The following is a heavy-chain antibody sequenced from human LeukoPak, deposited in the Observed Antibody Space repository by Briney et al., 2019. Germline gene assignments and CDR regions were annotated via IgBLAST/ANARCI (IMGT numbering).Heavy chain of an antibody. CDR3: ARDERIAAATNWFDP. CDR1: GFTFSSYW. J-gene: IGHJ5*02. D-gene: IGHD6-13*01. Sequence: GGSLRLSCAASGFTFSSYWMHWVRQAPGKGLVWVSRINSDGCSTSYADSVKGRFTVSRDNAKNTLYLQMNSLRAEDTAVYYCARDERIAAATNWFDPWGQGTLVTVSS. V-gene: IGHV3-74*01. CDR2: INSDGCST.